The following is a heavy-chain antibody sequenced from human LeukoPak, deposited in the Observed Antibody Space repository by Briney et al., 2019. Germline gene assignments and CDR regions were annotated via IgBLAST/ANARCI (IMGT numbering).Heavy chain of an antibody. Sequence: PGGSLRLSCAASGFTFSSYAMSWVRQAPGKGLEWVSAISGSGGSTYYADSVKGRFTISRDNSKNTLYLQMNSLRAEDTAVYYCAKKDWNYGDQELYFDYWGQGTLVTVSS. CDR1: GFTFSSYA. V-gene: IGHV3-23*01. CDR3: AKKDWNYGDQELYFDY. D-gene: IGHD1-7*01. J-gene: IGHJ4*02. CDR2: ISGSGGST.